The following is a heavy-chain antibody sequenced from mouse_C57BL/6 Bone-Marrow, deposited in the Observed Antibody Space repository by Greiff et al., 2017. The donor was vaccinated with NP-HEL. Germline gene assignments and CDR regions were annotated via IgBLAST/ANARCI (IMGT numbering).Heavy chain of an antibody. CDR3: ARADGYYAWFAY. D-gene: IGHD2-3*01. CDR2: SRNKANDYTT. J-gene: IGHJ3*01. V-gene: IGHV7-1*01. Sequence: EVKLMESGGGLVQSGRSLRLSCATSGFTFSDFYMEWVRQAPGKGLEWIAASRNKANDYTTEYSASVKGRFIVSRDTSQSILYLQMNALRAEDTAIYYSARADGYYAWFAYWGRGTLVTVSA. CDR1: GFTFSDFY.